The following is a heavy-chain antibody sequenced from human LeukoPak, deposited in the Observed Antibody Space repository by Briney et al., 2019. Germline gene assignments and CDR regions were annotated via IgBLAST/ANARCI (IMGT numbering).Heavy chain of an antibody. J-gene: IGHJ4*02. V-gene: IGHV3-15*01. CDR2: IKSKTDGGTT. CDR1: GFTFSNAW. CDR3: TTLYAMAAAGVDY. Sequence: GGSLRLSCAVSGFTFSNAWMRWVREAPGKGLEWVGRIKSKTDGGTTDYAAPVKGRFTISRDDSKNTLYLQMNSLKTEDTAVYYCTTLYAMAAAGVDYWGQGTLVTVSS. D-gene: IGHD6-13*01.